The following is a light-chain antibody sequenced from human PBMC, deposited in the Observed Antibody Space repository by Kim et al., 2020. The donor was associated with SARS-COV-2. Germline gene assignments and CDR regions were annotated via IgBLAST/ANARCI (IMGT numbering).Light chain of an antibody. J-gene: IGKJ2*01. Sequence: DIQMTQSPSALSASVGDRVTITCRVSQTVYTWLAWYQQKPGKAPNLLIYDTSTSQHGVPSRFSGSGSGTEFTLTITSLRPDDSATYYCQQYYYYRFSFGQGTKLEI. CDR3: QQYYYYRFS. V-gene: IGKV1-5*01. CDR2: DTS. CDR1: QTVYTW.